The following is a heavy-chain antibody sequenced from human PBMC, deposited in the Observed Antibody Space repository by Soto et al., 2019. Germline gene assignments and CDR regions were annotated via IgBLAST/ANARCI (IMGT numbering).Heavy chain of an antibody. V-gene: IGHV1-69*01. D-gene: IGHD5-18*01. CDR3: AIDQGLYVHTVMVIDYYGMDV. CDR1: GGTFNSFA. J-gene: IGHJ6*02. Sequence: QVQLVQSGAEVKKPGSSVKVSCNTSGGTFNSFAISWVRQAPGQGLEWMGGVIPNFETTYYAQKFQGRLTIAADESTATAYMELSSLRSEDTAVYYCAIDQGLYVHTVMVIDYYGMDVWGQGTTVTVSS. CDR2: VIPNFETT.